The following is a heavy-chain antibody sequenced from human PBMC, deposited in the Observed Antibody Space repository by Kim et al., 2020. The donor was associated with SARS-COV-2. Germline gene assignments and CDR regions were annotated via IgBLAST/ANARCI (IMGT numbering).Heavy chain of an antibody. J-gene: IGHJ4*02. CDR3: AREGVDVVQPFDY. D-gene: IGHD3-10*01. CDR2: MTSSSTYI. CDR1: GFSFSNYS. Sequence: GGSLRLSCAASGFSFSNYSMNWVRQAPGKGLEWVSSMTSSSTYIYYADSMKGRFTISRDNAQNSLYLQMDSLRAEDTAVYYCAREGVDVVQPFDYWGQGT. V-gene: IGHV3-21*01.